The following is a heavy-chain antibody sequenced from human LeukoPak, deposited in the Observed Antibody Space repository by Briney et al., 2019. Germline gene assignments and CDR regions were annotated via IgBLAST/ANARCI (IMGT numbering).Heavy chain of an antibody. CDR1: GYTFTGYY. CDR3: AREARGDTYYYGSGSYYTHFDY. V-gene: IGHV1-2*02. CDR2: INPNSGGT. Sequence: ASVKVSCKASGYTFTGYYMHWVRQAPGQGLEWMGWINPNSGGTNYAQKFQGRVTMTRDTSISTAYMELSRLRSDDTAVYYCAREARGDTYYYGSGSYYTHFDYWGQGTLVTVSS. D-gene: IGHD3-10*01. J-gene: IGHJ4*02.